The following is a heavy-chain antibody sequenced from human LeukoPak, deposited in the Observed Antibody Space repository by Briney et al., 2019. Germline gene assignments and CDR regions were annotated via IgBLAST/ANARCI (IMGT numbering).Heavy chain of an antibody. CDR1: GYTFTSYG. D-gene: IGHD5-18*01. J-gene: IGHJ4*02. V-gene: IGHV1-8*02. CDR2: MNPNSGNT. CDR3: ARASGGIQGDFDY. Sequence: GASVKVSCKXSGYTFTSYGISWVRQSTGQGLEWMGWMNPNSGNTGYAQKFQGRVTMTRNTSISTAYMELSSLRSEDTAVYYCARASGGIQGDFDYWGQGTLVTVSS.